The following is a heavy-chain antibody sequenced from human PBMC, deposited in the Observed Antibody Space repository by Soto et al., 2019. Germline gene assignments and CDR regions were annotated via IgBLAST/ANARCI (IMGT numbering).Heavy chain of an antibody. CDR2: TRNKANSYTT. CDR1: GFTFSDHY. CDR3: ARDWYYYDSSGFPHAFDI. V-gene: IGHV3-72*01. Sequence: PGGSLRLSCAASGFTFSDHYMDWVRQAPGKGLEWVGRTRNKANSYTTEYAASVKGRFTISRDDSKNSLYLQMNSLKTEDTAVYYCARDWYYYDSSGFPHAFDIWGQGTMVTVSS. J-gene: IGHJ3*02. D-gene: IGHD3-22*01.